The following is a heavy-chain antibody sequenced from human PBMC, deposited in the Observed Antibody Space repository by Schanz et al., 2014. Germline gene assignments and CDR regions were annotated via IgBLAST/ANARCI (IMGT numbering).Heavy chain of an antibody. J-gene: IGHJ5*02. CDR3: ARGGSVATIAPYTWFDP. CDR1: GGSISSGGYS. D-gene: IGHD5-12*01. Sequence: QVQLQESGPGLMKPSQTLSLTCAVSGGSISSGGYSWNWIRQSPGKGLEWIGYIYYSGNTYYNPSLKSRVTISVDRSKNQFSLKLNSVTAADTAVYYCARGGSVATIAPYTWFDPWGQGTLVTVSS. CDR2: IYYSGNT. V-gene: IGHV4-30-2*06.